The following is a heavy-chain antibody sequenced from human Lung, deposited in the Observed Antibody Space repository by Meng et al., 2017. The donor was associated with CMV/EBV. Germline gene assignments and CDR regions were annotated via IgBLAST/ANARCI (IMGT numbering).Heavy chain of an antibody. CDR1: GFTFSGYE. Sequence: GSLRLSCATSGFTFSGYEMNWVRQAPGKGLEWVSYISTRGTTIYYADSVKGRFTISRDNAKGSLFLQMNNLRAEDTAIYYCATYNGYSLFFDYWGQGALVTVSS. CDR2: ISTRGTTI. J-gene: IGHJ4*02. D-gene: IGHD5-18*01. V-gene: IGHV3-48*03. CDR3: ATYNGYSLFFDY.